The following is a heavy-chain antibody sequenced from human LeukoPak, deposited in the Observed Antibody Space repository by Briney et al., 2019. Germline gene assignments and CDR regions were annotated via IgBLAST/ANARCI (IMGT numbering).Heavy chain of an antibody. CDR2: ISPYSGDT. Sequence: ASVKVSCKASGYIFTRSGLSWVRQAPGQGLEWMGWISPYSGDTNYAQNLQGRVTVTTDTSTRTRYMELRSLRSDDTAVCFCARPTETSAGYYFDYGSQASLVTLPS. CDR3: ARPTETSAGYYFDY. J-gene: IGHJ4*02. CDR1: GYIFTRSG. D-gene: IGHD6-13*01. V-gene: IGHV1-18*01.